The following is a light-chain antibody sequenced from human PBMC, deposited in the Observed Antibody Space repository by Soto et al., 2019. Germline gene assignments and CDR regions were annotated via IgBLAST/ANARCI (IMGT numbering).Light chain of an antibody. V-gene: IGKV1-5*03. Sequence: DIQMNQSPSTLSASVGDRVTITCRASQSISNWLAWYQQKPGKAPKLLIYKTSNLDSGVPSRFSRSGSGTEFSLTISSLQPYDFATEYCQQYKSFSLTFGGGTRVEVK. J-gene: IGKJ4*01. CDR3: QQYKSFSLT. CDR1: QSISNW. CDR2: KTS.